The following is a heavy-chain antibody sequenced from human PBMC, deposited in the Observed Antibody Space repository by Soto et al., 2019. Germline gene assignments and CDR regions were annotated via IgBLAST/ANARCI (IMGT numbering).Heavy chain of an antibody. CDR2: IYSGGST. CDR3: ARARGDGYSYGQVGMGYYMDV. V-gene: IGHV3-66*01. J-gene: IGHJ6*03. D-gene: IGHD5-18*01. Sequence: GGSLRLSCAASGFTVSSNYMSWVRQAPGKGLEWVSVIYSGGSTYYADSVKGRFTISRDNSKNTRYLQMNSLRAEDTAVYYCARARGDGYSYGQVGMGYYMDVWGKGTTVTVSS. CDR1: GFTVSSNY.